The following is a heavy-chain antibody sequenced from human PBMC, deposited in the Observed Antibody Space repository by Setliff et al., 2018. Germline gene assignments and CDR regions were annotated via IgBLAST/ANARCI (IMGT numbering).Heavy chain of an antibody. CDR2: ISVSSSFI. D-gene: IGHD2-8*01. V-gene: IGHV3-21*01. CDR3: AREYGNEGMDV. J-gene: IGHJ6*02. CDR1: EFTFSRYS. Sequence: PGGSLRLSCAAFEFTFSRYSMNWVRQAPGKGLEWVASISVSSSFIYYADSVKGRFTVSRDNAKNLLYLQMNSLRAEDTAVYYCAREYGNEGMDVWGQGTTVTVSS.